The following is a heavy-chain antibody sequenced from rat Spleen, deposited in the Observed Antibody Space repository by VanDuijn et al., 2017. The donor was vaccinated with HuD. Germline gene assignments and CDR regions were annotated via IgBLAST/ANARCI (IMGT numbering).Heavy chain of an antibody. J-gene: IGHJ4*01. Sequence: EVQLVESDGGLVQPGRSLKLSCAASGFTFSDYYMAWVRQAPTKGLEWVASISYDGLVPYYRDSVKGRCTISRDNSESTLYLQIDSLRSEDTATYYCARHRLYFDDGSYYHSRVMDAWGQGASVTVSS. CDR1: GFTFSDYY. D-gene: IGHD1-12*02. CDR3: ARHRLYFDDGSYYHSRVMDA. V-gene: IGHV5-29*01. CDR2: ISYDGLVP.